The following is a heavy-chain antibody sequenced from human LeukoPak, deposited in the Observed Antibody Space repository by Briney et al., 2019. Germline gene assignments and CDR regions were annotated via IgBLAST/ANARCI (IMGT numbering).Heavy chain of an antibody. J-gene: IGHJ4*02. CDR3: ASGYCSGGSCQAPERYFDY. CDR1: GGTFSSYA. V-gene: IGHV1-69*13. CDR2: IIPIFGTE. D-gene: IGHD2-15*01. Sequence: SVKVSCKASGGTFSSYAMSWVRQAPGQGLEWMGGIIPIFGTENYAQKFQGRVTITADESTSTAYMELCSLRSDDTAVYYCASGYCSGGSCQAPERYFDYWGQGTLVTVSS.